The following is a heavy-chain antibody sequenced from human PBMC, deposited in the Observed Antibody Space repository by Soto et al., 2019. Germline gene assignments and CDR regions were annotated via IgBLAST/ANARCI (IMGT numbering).Heavy chain of an antibody. D-gene: IGHD2-8*02. CDR3: VKEYCTGGTCFAAFDL. CDR1: GFIFRDYE. CDR2: ISDGGKTI. Sequence: ELQLVESGGGLVQPGGSLTLSCAASGFIFRDYEVDWVPQAPGKGLEWIAYISDGGKTIYYAASVKGRFTISRDDAKNSLYLQMNTLRAEDTAVYFCVKEYCTGGTCFAAFDLWGQGTMVTVSS. J-gene: IGHJ3*01. V-gene: IGHV3-48*03.